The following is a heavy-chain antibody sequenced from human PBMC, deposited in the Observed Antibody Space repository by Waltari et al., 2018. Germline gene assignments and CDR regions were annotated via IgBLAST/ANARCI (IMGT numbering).Heavy chain of an antibody. CDR3: AKDDYGDEYFQH. CDR2: ISHDATKK. V-gene: IGHV3-30*18. J-gene: IGHJ1*01. D-gene: IGHD4-17*01. CDR1: GSPFIVYA. Sequence: QVQLVESGGGVVQPGGSLRLSCTASGSPFIVYARHWVRQAPGKGLEWVALISHDATKKNYAQSLQGRFTISRDNSRNTLYLEINNVRVADTALYYCAKDDYGDEYFQHWGQGTLVTVSS.